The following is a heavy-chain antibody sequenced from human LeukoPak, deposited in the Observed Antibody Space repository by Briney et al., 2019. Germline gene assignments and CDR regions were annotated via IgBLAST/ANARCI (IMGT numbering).Heavy chain of an antibody. V-gene: IGHV3-7*01. CDR2: IKQDGSEK. D-gene: IGHD5-18*01. CDR3: ARDLSGVTGYTYGRGIDY. Sequence: PGGSLRLSCAASGFTFSSRDWMTWVRQAPGKGLEWVANIKQDGSEKNYVDSVKGRFTISRDNVKTSLYLQMNSLRAEDTAVYYCARDLSGVTGYTYGRGIDYWGQGTLVTVSS. J-gene: IGHJ4*02. CDR1: GFTFSSRDW.